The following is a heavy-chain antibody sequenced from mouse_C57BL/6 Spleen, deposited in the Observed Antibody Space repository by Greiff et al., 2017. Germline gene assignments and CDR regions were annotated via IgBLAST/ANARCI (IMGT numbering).Heavy chain of an antibody. J-gene: IGHJ2*01. CDR2: IDPNSGGT. CDR3: ARSRDYAYYFDY. V-gene: IGHV1-72*01. D-gene: IGHD2-4*01. CDR1: GYTFTSYW. Sequence: QVQLQQPGAELVKPGASVKLSCKASGYTFTSYWMHWVKQRPGRGLEWIGRIDPNSGGTKYNEKFKSKATLAVDKPSSTAYMQLSSLASKDSAVYYCARSRDYAYYFDYWGQGTTLTVSS.